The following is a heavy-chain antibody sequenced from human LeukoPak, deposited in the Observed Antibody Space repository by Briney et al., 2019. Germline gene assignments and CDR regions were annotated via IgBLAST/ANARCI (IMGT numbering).Heavy chain of an antibody. J-gene: IGHJ4*02. D-gene: IGHD6-13*01. CDR2: ISRSSGDK. CDR3: ARDNSWSFDY. CDR1: GFTFSTYT. V-gene: IGHV3-21*05. Sequence: GGSLRLSCAVSGFTFSTYTMNWVRQAPGKGLEWVSYISRSSGDKCYADSVKGRFTISRDNAKNSLYLQMNSLRVEDTAVYYCARDNSWSFDYWGQGTLVTVSS.